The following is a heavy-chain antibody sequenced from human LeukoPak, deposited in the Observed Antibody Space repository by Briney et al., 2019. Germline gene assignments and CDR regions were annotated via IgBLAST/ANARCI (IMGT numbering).Heavy chain of an antibody. J-gene: IGHJ1*01. Sequence: GGFLRLSCAASGFTFSSYGMHWVRQAPGKGLEWVAFIRYDGSNKYYADSVKGRFTISRDNSKNTLYLQMNSLRAEDTAVYYCAKDLPPIVVVPAASYFQHWGQGTLVTVSS. CDR2: IRYDGSNK. D-gene: IGHD2-2*01. V-gene: IGHV3-30*02. CDR3: AKDLPPIVVVPAASYFQH. CDR1: GFTFSSYG.